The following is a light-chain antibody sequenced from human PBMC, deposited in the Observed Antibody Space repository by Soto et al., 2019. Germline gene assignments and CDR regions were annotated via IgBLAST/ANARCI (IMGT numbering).Light chain of an antibody. V-gene: IGLV2-11*02. Sequence: QSALTQPRSVSGSPGQSVTISCTGNSSDVGGYNYVSWYQQYSGKAPKLVIYDVSKRPSGVPDRFSGSKSDNPASLTSSGLQAEDEADYYCCSYAGSYTAWVFGGGTKLTGL. CDR2: DVS. CDR1: SSDVGGYNY. CDR3: CSYAGSYTAWV. J-gene: IGLJ3*02.